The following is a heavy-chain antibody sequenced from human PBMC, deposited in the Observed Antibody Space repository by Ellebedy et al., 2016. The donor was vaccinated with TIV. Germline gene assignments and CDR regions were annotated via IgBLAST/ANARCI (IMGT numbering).Heavy chain of an antibody. V-gene: IGHV4-34*01. CDR1: GRSFSGYY. CDR3: ARGQWLVPY. Sequence: PGGSLRLSCAVSGRSFSGYYWTWIRQPPGKGLEWIGEINHSGNTNYNPSLKSRVTISVDTSKNQFSLNMSSVTAADTAVYYCARGQWLVPYWGQGTLVTVSS. J-gene: IGHJ4*02. D-gene: IGHD6-19*01. CDR2: INHSGNT.